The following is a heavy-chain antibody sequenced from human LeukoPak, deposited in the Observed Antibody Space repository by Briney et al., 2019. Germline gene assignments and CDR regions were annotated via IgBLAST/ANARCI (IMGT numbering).Heavy chain of an antibody. CDR2: ISGSGGST. CDR1: GFAVSTNY. J-gene: IGHJ4*02. D-gene: IGHD1-1*01. CDR3: AKAGYQRGPR. Sequence: GGSLRLSCAASGFAVSTNYMSWVRQAPGKGLEWVSAISGSGGSTYYADSVKGRFTISRDNSKNTLYLQMNSLRAEDTAVYYCAKAGYQRGPRWGQGTLVTVSS. V-gene: IGHV3-23*01.